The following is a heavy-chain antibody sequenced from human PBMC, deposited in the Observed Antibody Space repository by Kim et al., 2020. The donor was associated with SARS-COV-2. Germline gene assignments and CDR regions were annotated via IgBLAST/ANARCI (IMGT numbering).Heavy chain of an antibody. V-gene: IGHV3-23*01. CDR3: AKEFGRLAPFDY. J-gene: IGHJ4*02. D-gene: IGHD3-16*01. CDR1: GFTFSSYG. Sequence: GGSLRLSCAASGFTFSSYGMRWVRQAPGEGLEWVASISDSGSNTYYADSVKGRFTISRDNAKNTLYLQMNSLRAEDTAVYYCAKEFGRLAPFDYWGQGTLVTVSS. CDR2: ISDSGSNT.